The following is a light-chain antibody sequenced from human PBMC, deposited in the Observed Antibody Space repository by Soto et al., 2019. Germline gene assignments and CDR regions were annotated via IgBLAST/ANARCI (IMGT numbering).Light chain of an antibody. J-gene: IGKJ5*01. Sequence: EMVLTQSPGTLSLSPGEIATLSFSASQNVLSNLAWYQQKPGQAPRLLIYGASTRATGLPARFSGSGSGTQFTLTISSLQSEDFAVYYCQQYNNWPITFGEGTRLEIK. CDR1: QNVLSN. CDR2: GAS. V-gene: IGKV3-15*01. CDR3: QQYNNWPIT.